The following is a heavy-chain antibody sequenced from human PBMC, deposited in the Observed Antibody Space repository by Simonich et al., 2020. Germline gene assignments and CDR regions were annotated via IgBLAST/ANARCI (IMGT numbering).Heavy chain of an antibody. CDR1: GYTFTGDY. J-gene: IGHJ4*02. D-gene: IGHD7-27*01. CDR2: CNPNSGGT. V-gene: IGHV1-2*02. CDR3: ARSAGSTGDFDY. Sequence: QVQLVQSGAEGKKPGASVKVSCKASGYTFTGDYMHWVRQAPGQGLEWLGWCNPNSGGTNYAQKFQGRVTMTRDTSISTADMERSRLRSDDTAVYYCARSAGSTGDFDYWGQGTLVTVSS.